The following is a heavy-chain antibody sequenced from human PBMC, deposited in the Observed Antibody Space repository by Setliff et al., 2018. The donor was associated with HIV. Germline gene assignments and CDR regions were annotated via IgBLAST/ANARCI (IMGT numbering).Heavy chain of an antibody. CDR1: GFIFSDYA. V-gene: IGHV3-23*01. CDR3: AKGREDYVWGSRPFDY. D-gene: IGHD3-16*01. CDR2: ISGSGANP. J-gene: IGHJ4*02. Sequence: GGSLRLSCAASGFIFSDYAMTWVRQAPGKGLEWVSGISGSGANPYNADFVEGRFTVSRDNSKNTLYLQLNSLRAEDTAVYYCAKGREDYVWGSRPFDYWGQGTLVTVSS.